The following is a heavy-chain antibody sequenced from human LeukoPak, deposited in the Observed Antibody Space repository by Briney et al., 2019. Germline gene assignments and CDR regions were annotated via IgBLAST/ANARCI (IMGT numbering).Heavy chain of an antibody. Sequence: GESLKISCKGSGYSLTSYWIGWVRQMPGKGLEWMGIIYPGDSDTRYSPSFQGQVTISADKSISTAYLQWSSLKASDTAMYYCARRLKYSSGWPFYFDYWGQGTLVTVSS. CDR3: ARRLKYSSGWPFYFDY. CDR2: IYPGDSDT. CDR1: GYSLTSYW. V-gene: IGHV5-51*01. D-gene: IGHD6-19*01. J-gene: IGHJ4*02.